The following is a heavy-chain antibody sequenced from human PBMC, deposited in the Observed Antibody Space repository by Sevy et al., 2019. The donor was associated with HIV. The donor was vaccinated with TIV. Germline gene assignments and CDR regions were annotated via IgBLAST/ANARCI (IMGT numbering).Heavy chain of an antibody. Sequence: GGSLRLSCAASGFTFSVYEMNWVRQAPGKGLEWIAYISSPPNTIYYADSVRGRFTISRDNAKNSLYLQMNTLRAEDTAVYYCAREGLVGFHTSLDSWGQGTLVTVSS. V-gene: IGHV3-48*03. CDR2: ISSPPNTI. D-gene: IGHD2-2*01. CDR3: AREGLVGFHTSLDS. CDR1: GFTFSVYE. J-gene: IGHJ4*02.